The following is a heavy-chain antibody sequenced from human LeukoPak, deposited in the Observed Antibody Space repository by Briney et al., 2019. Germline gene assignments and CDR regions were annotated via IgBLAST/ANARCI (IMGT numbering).Heavy chain of an antibody. CDR3: ARAARQSDF. V-gene: IGHV3-7*01. D-gene: IGHD6-6*01. J-gene: IGHJ4*02. CDR1: GFTFSNYW. CDR2: IKQDESEK. Sequence: GGSLRLSCAASGFTFSNYWMTWVRQAPGKGLEWVANIKQDESEKYYVHSVKGRFTISRDNAKTSLYLQMNSLRVEDTAVYYCARAARQSDFWGQGTLVTVSS.